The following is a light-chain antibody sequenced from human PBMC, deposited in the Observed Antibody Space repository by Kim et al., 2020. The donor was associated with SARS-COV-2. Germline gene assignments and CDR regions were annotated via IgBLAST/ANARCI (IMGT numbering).Light chain of an antibody. Sequence: DIQMTQSPSTLSASVGDRVTITCRASQSISSWLAWYQQKPGKAPKLLIYKASSLEGGVPSRFSGSGSGTEFTLTISTLQPDDFATYSCQQYDSYPYTFGQETELEI. CDR1: QSISSW. V-gene: IGKV1-5*03. CDR3: QQYDSYPYT. J-gene: IGKJ2*01. CDR2: KAS.